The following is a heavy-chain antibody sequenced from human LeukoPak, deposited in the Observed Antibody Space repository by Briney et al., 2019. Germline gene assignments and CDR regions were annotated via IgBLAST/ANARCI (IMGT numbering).Heavy chain of an antibody. V-gene: IGHV4-34*01. J-gene: IGHJ4*02. D-gene: IGHD2-2*01. CDR3: ARGGRTSSPYYFDY. CDR2: INHSGST. CDR1: GGSFSGYY. Sequence: SETLSLTCAVYGGSFSGYYWSWIRQPPGRGLEWIGEINHSGSTNYNPSLKSRVTISVDTSKNQFSLKLSSVTAADTAVYYCARGGRTSSPYYFDYWGQGTLVTVSS.